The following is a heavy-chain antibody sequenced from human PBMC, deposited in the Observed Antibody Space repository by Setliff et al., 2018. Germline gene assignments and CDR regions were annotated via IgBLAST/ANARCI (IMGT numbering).Heavy chain of an antibody. Sequence: GGSLRLSCAASGFTFSSYSMNWVRQAPGKGLEWVSYISSSSSTIYYADSVKGRFTISRDNAKNSLYLQMNSLRAEDTAVYYCARDRNYYDSDTFYDAFDIWGQGTMVTVSS. J-gene: IGHJ3*02. D-gene: IGHD3-22*01. CDR1: GFTFSSYS. CDR3: ARDRNYYDSDTFYDAFDI. V-gene: IGHV3-48*01. CDR2: ISSSSSTI.